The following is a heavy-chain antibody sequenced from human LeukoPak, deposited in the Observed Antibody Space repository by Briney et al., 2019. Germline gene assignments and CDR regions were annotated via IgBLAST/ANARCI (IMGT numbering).Heavy chain of an antibody. CDR1: GGSFSGYY. J-gene: IGHJ2*01. CDR2: INHSGST. V-gene: IGHV4-34*01. D-gene: IGHD4-23*01. Sequence: PSETLSLTCAVYGGSFSGYYWSWIRQPPGKGLEWIGEINHSGSTNYNPSLKSRVTMSVDTSKSQFSLKLSSVIAADTAVYYCARMTTVVNWYFDLWGRGTLVTVSS. CDR3: ARMTTVVNWYFDL.